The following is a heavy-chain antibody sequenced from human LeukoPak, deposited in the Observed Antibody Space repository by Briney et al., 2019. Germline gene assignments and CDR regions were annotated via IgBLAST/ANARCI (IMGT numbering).Heavy chain of an antibody. Sequence: GGSLRLSCGASGFSFNNYAMSWVRQAPGKGLEWVSAISTTGGSTYYADSVKGRFTVSRDNSKNTLSLQMDSLRVEDTALYYCAKDWTTVVTPKGYYFDSWGQGTLVTVSS. CDR2: ISTTGGST. V-gene: IGHV3-23*01. D-gene: IGHD4-23*01. CDR3: AKDWTTVVTPKGYYFDS. J-gene: IGHJ4*02. CDR1: GFSFNNYA.